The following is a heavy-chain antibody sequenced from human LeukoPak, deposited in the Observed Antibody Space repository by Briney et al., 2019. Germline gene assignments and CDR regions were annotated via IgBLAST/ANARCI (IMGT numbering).Heavy chain of an antibody. CDR2: ISSSSSYI. CDR1: GFTFSSYS. J-gene: IGHJ6*02. CDR3: ARGYYNAMDV. V-gene: IGHV3-21*06. Sequence: GGSLRLSCAASGFTFSSYSMNWVRQAPGKGLEWVSSISSSSSYIYYADSVKGRFTISRDNSNNTLFLQMNSLRAEDTALYYCARGYYNAMDVWDQGTTVTGSS.